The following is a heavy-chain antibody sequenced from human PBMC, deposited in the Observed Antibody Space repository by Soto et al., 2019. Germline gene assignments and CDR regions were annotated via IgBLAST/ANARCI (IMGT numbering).Heavy chain of an antibody. D-gene: IGHD3-10*02. CDR2: IYYNVNT. V-gene: IGHV4-59*01. J-gene: IGHJ5*02. CDR3: ARTLFGWGIWFDP. Sequence: SETLSLTCTVSGGSISSYYWSWIRQPPGKGLEWIGYIYYNVNTNYNPPLKSRVTISVDTSKNQFSLKLSSVTAADTAVYYCARTLFGWGIWFDPWGQGTLVTVSS. CDR1: GGSISSYY.